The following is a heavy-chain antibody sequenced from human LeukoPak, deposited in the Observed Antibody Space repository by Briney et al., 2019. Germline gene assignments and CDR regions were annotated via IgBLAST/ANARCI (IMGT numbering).Heavy chain of an antibody. CDR2: IYCSGST. D-gene: IGHD5-12*01. CDR1: GGSISSGDYY. CDR3: ARAHGVATIFY. V-gene: IGHV4-30-4*01. Sequence: SETLSLTCTVSGGSISSGDYYWSWIRQPPGKGLEWIGYIYCSGSTYYNPSLKSRVTISVDTSKNQFSLKLSSVTAADTAVYYCARAHGVATIFYWGQGTLVTVSS. J-gene: IGHJ4*02.